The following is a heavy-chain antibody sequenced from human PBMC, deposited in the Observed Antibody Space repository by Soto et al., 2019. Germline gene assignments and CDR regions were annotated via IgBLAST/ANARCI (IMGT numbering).Heavy chain of an antibody. CDR3: ARAQAFMVRGVYFDY. V-gene: IGHV4-31*03. J-gene: IGHJ4*02. CDR2: IYYSGST. CDR1: GGSISSGGYY. D-gene: IGHD3-10*01. Sequence: QVQLQESGPGLVKPSQTLSLTCTVSGGSISSGGYYWSWIRQHPVKGLEWIGYIYYSGSTYYNPSLKSRVTISVDTSKNQFALKLSSVTAADTAVYYCARAQAFMVRGVYFDYWGQGTLVTVSS.